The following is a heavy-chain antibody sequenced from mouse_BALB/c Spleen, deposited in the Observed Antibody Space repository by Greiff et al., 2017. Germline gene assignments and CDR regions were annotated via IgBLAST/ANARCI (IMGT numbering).Heavy chain of an antibody. D-gene: IGHD2-3*01. CDR1: GFSLTSYG. V-gene: IGHV2-2*02. J-gene: IGHJ1*01. Sequence: QVQLKQSGPGLVQPSQSLSITCTVSGFSLTSYGVHWVRQSPGKGLEWLGVIWGGGSTDYNAAFISRLSISKDNSKSQVFFKMNSLQANDTAIYYCARNDGYYRYFDVWGAGTTVTVSS. CDR2: IWGGGST. CDR3: ARNDGYYRYFDV.